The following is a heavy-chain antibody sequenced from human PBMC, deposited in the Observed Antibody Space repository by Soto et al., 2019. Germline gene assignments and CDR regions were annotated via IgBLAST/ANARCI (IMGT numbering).Heavy chain of an antibody. Sequence: ASVKVSCKASGYTFTSYDSNWVRQAPGQGLEWMGWINPNSGGTNYAQKFQGWVTMTRDTSISTAYMELSRLRSDDTAVYYCARADRGWYAEYYYYYYGMDVWGQGTTVTVSS. J-gene: IGHJ6*02. CDR3: ARADRGWYAEYYYYYYGMDV. CDR1: GYTFTSYD. CDR2: INPNSGGT. D-gene: IGHD6-19*01. V-gene: IGHV1-2*04.